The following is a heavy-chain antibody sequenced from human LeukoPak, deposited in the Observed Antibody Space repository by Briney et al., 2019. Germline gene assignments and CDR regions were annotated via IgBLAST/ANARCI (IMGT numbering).Heavy chain of an antibody. CDR2: ISSSGSTI. Sequence: PGGSLRLSCAASGFTFSSYEMNWVRQAPGKGLEWVSYISSSGSTIYYADSVKGRFTISRDNAKNSLYLQMNSLRAEDTAVYYCARVYYDILTGYYPDYYYYYMDVWGKGTTVTVSS. J-gene: IGHJ6*03. V-gene: IGHV3-48*03. CDR1: GFTFSSYE. D-gene: IGHD3-9*01. CDR3: ARVYYDILTGYYPDYYYYYMDV.